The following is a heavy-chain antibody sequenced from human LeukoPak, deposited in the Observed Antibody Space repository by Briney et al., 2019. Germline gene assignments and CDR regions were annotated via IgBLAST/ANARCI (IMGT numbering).Heavy chain of an antibody. D-gene: IGHD4-17*01. CDR3: ATYGDRYYYYGMDV. J-gene: IGHJ6*02. CDR2: ISSSGSTI. CDR1: GFTFSDYY. V-gene: IGHV3-11*01. Sequence: GGSLRLSCAASGFTFSDYYMSWIRQAPGKGLEWVSYISSSGSTIYYADSVKGRFTISRDNAKNSLYLQMNSLRAEDTAVYYCATYGDRYYYYGMDVWGQGTTVTVSS.